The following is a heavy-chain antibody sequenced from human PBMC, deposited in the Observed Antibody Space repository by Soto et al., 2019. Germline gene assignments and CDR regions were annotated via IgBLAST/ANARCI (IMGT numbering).Heavy chain of an antibody. CDR1: GFTFSNYA. V-gene: IGHV3-23*01. J-gene: IGHJ5*02. CDR2: ITNSGGST. CDR3: TKEHDYGYYGWFDP. Sequence: HPGGSLRLSCAASGFTFSNYAMSWVRQAPGKGLEWVSTITNSGGSTYYADSVKGRFTISRDNSKNTLYMQMTTLTAEDTAIYYCTKEHDYGYYGWFDPWGQGTLVTVSS. D-gene: IGHD4-17*01.